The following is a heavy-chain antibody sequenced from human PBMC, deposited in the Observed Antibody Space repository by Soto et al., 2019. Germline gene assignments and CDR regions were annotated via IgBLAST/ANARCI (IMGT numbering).Heavy chain of an antibody. D-gene: IGHD1-26*01. CDR3: ARDKGGSYFFDY. V-gene: IGHV4-31*03. CDR2: IYYSGST. Sequence: QVQLQESGPGLLKPSQTLSLTCTVSGGSISSGGYYWSWIRQHPGKGLEWIGYIYYSGSTYYNPSLKSRVTISVDTSKNQFSLKLSSVTAADTAVYYCARDKGGSYFFDYWGQGTLVTVSS. CDR1: GGSISSGGYY. J-gene: IGHJ4*02.